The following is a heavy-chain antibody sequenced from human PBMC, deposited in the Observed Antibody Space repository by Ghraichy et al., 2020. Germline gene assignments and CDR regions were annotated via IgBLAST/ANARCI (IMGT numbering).Heavy chain of an antibody. CDR1: GFTFSSYA. CDR3: AKSRPYYYDSSGYFPTGY. Sequence: GESLNISCAASGFTFSSYAMSWVRQAPGKGLEWVSAISGSGGSTYYADSVKGRFTISRDNSKNTLYLQMNSLRAGDTAVDYCAKSRPYYYDSSGYFPTGYWGQGTLVTVSS. D-gene: IGHD3-22*01. V-gene: IGHV3-23*01. J-gene: IGHJ4*02. CDR2: ISGSGGST.